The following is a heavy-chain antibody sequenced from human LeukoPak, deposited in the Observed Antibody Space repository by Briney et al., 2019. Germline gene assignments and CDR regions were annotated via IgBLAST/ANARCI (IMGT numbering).Heavy chain of an antibody. CDR3: AKSRIYGPYYFDY. CDR1: GFTFSSYA. J-gene: IGHJ4*02. Sequence: GGSLRLSCAASGFTFSSYAMSWVRQAPGKGLEWVSAISGSGGSTYYADSVKGRFTISRDNSKNTLYLQMNSLRAEDTAAYYCAKSRIYGPYYFDYWGQGTLVTVSS. V-gene: IGHV3-23*01. D-gene: IGHD5-12*01. CDR2: ISGSGGST.